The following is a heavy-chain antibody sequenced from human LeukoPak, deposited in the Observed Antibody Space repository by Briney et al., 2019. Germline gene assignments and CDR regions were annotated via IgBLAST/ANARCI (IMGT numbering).Heavy chain of an antibody. CDR1: GFTFSSYA. V-gene: IGHV3-23*01. CDR2: ISGSGGST. J-gene: IGHJ5*02. Sequence: GGSLRLSCAASGFTFSSYAMSWVRQAPGKGLEWVSAISGSGGSTYYADSVNGRFTISRDNSKNTLYLQMNSLRAEDTAVYYGAVRGLDSYYYGSGSYHPWGQRTLVTVSS. D-gene: IGHD3-10*01. CDR3: AVRGLDSYYYGSGSYHP.